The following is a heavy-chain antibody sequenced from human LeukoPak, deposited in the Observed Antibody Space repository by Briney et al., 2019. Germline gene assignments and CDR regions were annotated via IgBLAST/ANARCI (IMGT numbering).Heavy chain of an antibody. J-gene: IGHJ3*02. CDR3: ARVFRGTYYYDSSGGKGAFDI. V-gene: IGHV3-7*01. D-gene: IGHD3-22*01. CDR2: IKQDGSEK. Sequence: QPGRSLRLSCAASGFTFSSYAMHWVRQAPGKGLEWVANIKQDGSEKYYVDSVKGRFTISRDNAKNSLYLQMNSLRAEDTAVYYCARVFRGTYYYDSSGGKGAFDIWGQGTMVTVSS. CDR1: GFTFSSYA.